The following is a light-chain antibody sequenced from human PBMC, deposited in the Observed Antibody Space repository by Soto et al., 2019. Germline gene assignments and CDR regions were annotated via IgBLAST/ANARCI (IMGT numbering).Light chain of an antibody. J-gene: IGLJ1*01. V-gene: IGLV2-14*03. CDR3: SSYTTSNTRQIV. CDR2: DVN. CDR1: SSDVGGYNY. Sequence: QSVLTQPASVSGSPGQSITISCTGTSSDVGGYNYVSWYQHHPGKAPKLMIYDVNFRPAGVSNRFSGSKSGNTASLTISGPRPEDEADYYCSSYTTSNTRQIVFGTGTKVTVL.